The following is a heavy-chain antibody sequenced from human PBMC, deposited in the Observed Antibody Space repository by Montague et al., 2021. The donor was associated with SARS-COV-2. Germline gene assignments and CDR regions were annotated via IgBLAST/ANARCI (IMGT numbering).Heavy chain of an antibody. CDR1: GGSFSPYY. V-gene: IGHV4-59*12. Sequence: SETLSLTCSASGGSFSPYYWTWIRQTPGKGLEWIGYVSHTGSTXXXPSXXXRVSVFVDSSKSQFSLELSSVTAADTAIYYCARFRIWNHLYGMDVWGQGTTVIVSS. J-gene: IGHJ6*02. CDR3: ARFRIWNHLYGMDV. CDR2: VSHTGST. D-gene: IGHD2-15*01.